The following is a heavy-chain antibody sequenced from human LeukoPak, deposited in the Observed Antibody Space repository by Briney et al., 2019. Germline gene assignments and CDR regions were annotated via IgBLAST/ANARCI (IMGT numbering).Heavy chain of an antibody. Sequence: GGSLRLSCVASGFILSGYWMYWVRQAPGKGLMYISRNNGDGSTTNYADVVKGRFTMSRDNVKNTLYLQMNSLRAEDTAVYYCSRDNPFGAYWGQGTLVTVSS. CDR1: GFILSGYW. J-gene: IGHJ4*02. CDR2: NNGDGSTT. D-gene: IGHD4/OR15-4a*01. V-gene: IGHV3-74*01. CDR3: SRDNPFGAY.